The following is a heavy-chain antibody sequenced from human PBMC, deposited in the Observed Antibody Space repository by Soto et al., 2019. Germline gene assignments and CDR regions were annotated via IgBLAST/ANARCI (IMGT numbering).Heavy chain of an antibody. Sequence: SVKVSCKASGGTFSSYAISWVRQAPGQGLEWMGGIIPIFGTANYAQKFQGRVTITADESTSTAYMELSSLRSEDTAVYYCARDSAESRYFDWQRGWRYYYGMDVWGQGTTVTVYS. CDR3: ARDSAESRYFDWQRGWRYYYGMDV. CDR2: IIPIFGTA. J-gene: IGHJ6*02. V-gene: IGHV1-69*13. D-gene: IGHD3-9*01. CDR1: GGTFSSYA.